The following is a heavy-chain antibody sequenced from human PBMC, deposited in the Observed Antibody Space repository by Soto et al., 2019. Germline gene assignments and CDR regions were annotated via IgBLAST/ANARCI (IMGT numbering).Heavy chain of an antibody. CDR2: IYPGNSET. J-gene: IGHJ5*02. CDR3: AKRSYSYYYSACSYGFDP. Sequence: GESLKISCKGSGYSFTSYWISWVRQMPGKGLEWMGSIYPGNSETRYSPSFQGQVTISADKSISTAYLQWNSLKASDTAIYYCAKRSYSYYYSACSYGFDPWGQGTLVTVSS. V-gene: IGHV5-51*01. D-gene: IGHD3-10*01. CDR1: GYSFTSYW.